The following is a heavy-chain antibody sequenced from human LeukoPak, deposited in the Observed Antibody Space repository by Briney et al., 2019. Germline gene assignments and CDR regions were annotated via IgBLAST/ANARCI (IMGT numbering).Heavy chain of an antibody. Sequence: GGSLRLSCAASGFTFSTYAMHWVRQAPGKGLEWVAVISYDGSNKYYADSVKGRFTISRDNSKNTLYLQMNSLRAEDTAVYYCARDDYYDSSGYYSYWGQGTLVTVSS. CDR2: ISYDGSNK. CDR3: ARDDYYDSSGYYSY. V-gene: IGHV3-30-3*01. J-gene: IGHJ4*02. CDR1: GFTFSTYA. D-gene: IGHD3-22*01.